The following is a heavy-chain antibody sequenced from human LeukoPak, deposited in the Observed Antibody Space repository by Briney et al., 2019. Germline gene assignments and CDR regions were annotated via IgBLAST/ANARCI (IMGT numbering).Heavy chain of an antibody. Sequence: SGGSLRLSCAASGFTFSSYWMHWVRQAPGKGLEWVAVISYDGSNKYYADSVKGRFTISRDNSKNTLYLQMNSLRAEDTAVYYCARDYIVVVPAVYYYMDVWGKGTTVTVSS. CDR3: ARDYIVVVPAVYYYMDV. CDR1: GFTFSSYW. J-gene: IGHJ6*03. CDR2: ISYDGSNK. V-gene: IGHV3-30*01. D-gene: IGHD2-2*01.